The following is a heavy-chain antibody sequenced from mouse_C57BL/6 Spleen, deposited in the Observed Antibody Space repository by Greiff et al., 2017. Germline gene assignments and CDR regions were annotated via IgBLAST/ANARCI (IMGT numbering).Heavy chain of an antibody. Sequence: QVQLQQPGAELVKPGASVKLSCKASGYTFTSYWMHWVKQRPGQGLEWIGMIHPNSGSTNYNAKFKSKATLTVDKSSSTAYMQLSSLTSEDSAVYYCARSGSSYAMDYWGQGTSVTVSS. CDR2: IHPNSGST. D-gene: IGHD1-1*01. J-gene: IGHJ4*01. CDR1: GYTFTSYW. CDR3: ARSGSSYAMDY. V-gene: IGHV1-64*01.